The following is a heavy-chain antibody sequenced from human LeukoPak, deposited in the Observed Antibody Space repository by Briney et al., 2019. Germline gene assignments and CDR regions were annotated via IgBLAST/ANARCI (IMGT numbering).Heavy chain of an antibody. CDR3: ARHESYYYGSGSQLDY. V-gene: IGHV5-51*01. D-gene: IGHD3-10*01. Sequence: GESLKISCKGSGYSFASYWIGWVRQMPGKGLEWMGIIYPGDSDTRYSPSFQGQVTIPADKSISTAYLQWSSLKASDTAMYYCARHESYYYGSGSQLDYWGQGTLVTVSS. CDR2: IYPGDSDT. J-gene: IGHJ4*02. CDR1: GYSFASYW.